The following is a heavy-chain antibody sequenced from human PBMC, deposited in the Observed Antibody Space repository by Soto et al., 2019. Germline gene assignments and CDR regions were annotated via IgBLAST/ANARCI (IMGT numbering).Heavy chain of an antibody. V-gene: IGHV1-3*01. J-gene: IGHJ6*03. CDR3: ARIGLEPDFWSGYYVDYYYYYMDV. Sequence: ASVKVSCKASGYTFTSYAMHWVRQAPGQRLEWMGWINAGNGNTKYSQKFQGRVTITRDTSASSAYMELSSLRSEDTAVYYCARIGLEPDFWSGYYVDYYYYYMDVWGKGTTVTVSS. CDR1: GYTFTSYA. D-gene: IGHD3-3*01. CDR2: INAGNGNT.